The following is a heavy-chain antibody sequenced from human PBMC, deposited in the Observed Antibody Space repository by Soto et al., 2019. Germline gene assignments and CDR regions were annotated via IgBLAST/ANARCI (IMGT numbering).Heavy chain of an antibody. CDR2: IKEDGSEK. CDR3: ARGRDYYHSSGYYPCYFDY. V-gene: IGHV3-7*01. CDR1: GFTSSNYW. D-gene: IGHD3-22*01. J-gene: IGHJ4*02. Sequence: EVQLVESGGGLVQPGGSLRLSCAASGFTSSNYWMSWVRQAPGKGLEWVANIKEDGSEKYYVDSVKGRFTVSRDNSKNSLYLQMDRLRVEDTAVYDCARGRDYYHSSGYYPCYFDYWGQGSLVTVSS.